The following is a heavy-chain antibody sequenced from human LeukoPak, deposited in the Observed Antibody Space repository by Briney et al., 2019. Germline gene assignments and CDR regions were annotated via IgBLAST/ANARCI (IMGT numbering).Heavy chain of an antibody. CDR2: INHSGST. CDR3: ARWAYCSSTSCYGRYYYYYMDV. CDR1: GGSFSGYY. D-gene: IGHD2-2*01. V-gene: IGHV4-34*01. Sequence: TPSETLSLTCAVYGGSFSGYYWSWIRQPPGKGLEWIGEINHSGSTNYNPSLKSRVTISVDTSENQFSLKLSSVTAADTAVYYCARWAYCSSTSCYGRYYYYYMDVWGKGTTVTVSS. J-gene: IGHJ6*03.